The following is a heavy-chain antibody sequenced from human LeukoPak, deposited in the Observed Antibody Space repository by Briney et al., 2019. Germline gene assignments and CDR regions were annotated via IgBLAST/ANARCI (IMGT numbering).Heavy chain of an antibody. V-gene: IGHV1-18*01. CDR1: GYTFTSYG. D-gene: IGHD3-22*01. J-gene: IGHJ4*02. CDR2: ISAYNGNT. CDR3: ARVRYYDSSGYFQKNDY. Sequence: ASVKVSCTASGYTFTSYGISWVRQAPGQGLEWMGWISAYNGNTNYAQKLQGRVTMTRDMSTSTVYMELSSLRSEDTAVYYCARVRYYDSSGYFQKNDYWGQGTLVTVSS.